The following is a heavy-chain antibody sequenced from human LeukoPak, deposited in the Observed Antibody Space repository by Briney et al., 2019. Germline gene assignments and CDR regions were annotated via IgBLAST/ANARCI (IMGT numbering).Heavy chain of an antibody. D-gene: IGHD6-6*01. Sequence: SETLSLTCPVSGGSISGYYWSWTRPPPGEGLEWMGYIYSSGSTNYNPSLKSRVTISVDTSKNQFSLRLSSVTAADTAVYYCASHRYTSSSSYFDFWGQGTLVTVSS. J-gene: IGHJ4*02. CDR1: GGSISGYY. CDR3: ASHRYTSSSSYFDF. V-gene: IGHV4-4*09. CDR2: IYSSGST.